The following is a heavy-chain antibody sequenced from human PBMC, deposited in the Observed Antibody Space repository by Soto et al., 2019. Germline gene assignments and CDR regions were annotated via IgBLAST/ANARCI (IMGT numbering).Heavy chain of an antibody. D-gene: IGHD2-2*01. J-gene: IGHJ4*02. CDR3: ARRETAAGIAY. V-gene: IGHV4-39*01. Sequence: QLQLQESGPGLVKPSETLSLTCTVSGGSISSSRYYWGWIRQPPGEGLEWIGSIHYSGGTPYNPSLKSRVTVSVDTSKNQFSLKLSSVTAADTAVYYCARRETAAGIAYWGQGTLVTVSS. CDR2: IHYSGGT. CDR1: GGSISSSRYY.